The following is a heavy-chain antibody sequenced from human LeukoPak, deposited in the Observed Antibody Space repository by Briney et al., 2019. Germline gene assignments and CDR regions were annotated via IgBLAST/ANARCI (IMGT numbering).Heavy chain of an antibody. Sequence: PGGSLRLSCAGSGFTFNTYAMTWVRQAPGKGLEWVAAISGSGGTTYYADSVKGRFTISRDNAKNSLYLQMNSLRAEDTAVYYCARDYALDYWGQGTLVTVSS. CDR1: GFTFNTYA. V-gene: IGHV3-23*01. J-gene: IGHJ4*02. CDR3: ARDYALDY. CDR2: ISGSGGTT. D-gene: IGHD3-16*01.